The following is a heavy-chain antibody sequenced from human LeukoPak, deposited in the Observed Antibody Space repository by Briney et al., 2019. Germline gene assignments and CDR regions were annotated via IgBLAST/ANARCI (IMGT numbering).Heavy chain of an antibody. J-gene: IGHJ4*02. CDR2: ISSGSSTI. D-gene: IGHD3-22*01. V-gene: IGHV3-48*01. Sequence: GGSLRLSCAASGFTFSSNSMNWVRQAPGKGLEWVSYISSGSSTIYYADSVKGRFTISRDNAKNSLYLQMNSLRAEDTAVYYCAKSAGDYYDSSGYYHRPLGYWGQGTLVTVSS. CDR1: GFTFSSNS. CDR3: AKSAGDYYDSSGYYHRPLGY.